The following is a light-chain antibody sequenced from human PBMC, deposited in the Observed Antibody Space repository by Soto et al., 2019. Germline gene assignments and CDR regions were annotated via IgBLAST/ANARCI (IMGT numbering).Light chain of an antibody. J-gene: IGKJ5*01. CDR1: QSVSSSY. V-gene: IGKV3D-20*02. CDR2: GAS. CDR3: RQSSNWPL. Sequence: EIVLTQSPGTLSLSPGDRDTLSCRACQSVSSSYLAWYQQTPGQAPRLLIYGASSRATGIPDRFSGSGSGTYFTLTINRLAPDDFAVYYCRQSSNWPLFGQGTRLEI.